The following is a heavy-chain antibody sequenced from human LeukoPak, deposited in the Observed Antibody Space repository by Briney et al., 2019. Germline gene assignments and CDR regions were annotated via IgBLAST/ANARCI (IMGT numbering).Heavy chain of an antibody. CDR2: IKWNGETT. CDR1: GFTFEDYG. V-gene: IGHV3-20*04. J-gene: IGHJ2*01. CDR3: ARRGSYLFWYLDL. D-gene: IGHD3-16*01. Sequence: PGGSLRLSCAASGFTFEDYGMSWVRQVPGKGLEWVSDIKWNGETTNYADSVKGRFSVSRDNVKNSLYLQMNSLRGDDTAFYYCARRGSYLFWYLDLWGRGTLVTVSS.